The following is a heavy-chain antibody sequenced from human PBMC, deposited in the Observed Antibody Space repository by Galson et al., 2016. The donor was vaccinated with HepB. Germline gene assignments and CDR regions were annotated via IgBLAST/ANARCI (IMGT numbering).Heavy chain of an antibody. V-gene: IGHV3-30*18. Sequence: SLRLSCAASGFNVNAYSIHWVRQAPGKGLEWVAVISSDITNKYYADFVKGRFTVSRDTSKNTPYLQMNRLRVEDTAVYYCAKDLVGEVTVSLGYGMDVWGQGTAVTVSS. CDR1: GFNVNAYS. J-gene: IGHJ6*02. CDR3: AKDLVGEVTVSLGYGMDV. D-gene: IGHD4-23*01. CDR2: ISSDITNK.